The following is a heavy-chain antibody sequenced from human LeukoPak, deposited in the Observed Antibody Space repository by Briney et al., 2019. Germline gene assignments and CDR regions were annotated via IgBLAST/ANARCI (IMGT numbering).Heavy chain of an antibody. Sequence: GGSLRLSCAASGFTFSSYGMHWVRQAPGKGLEWVAFIRYDGSNKYYADSVKGRFTISRDNSKNTLYLQMNSLRAEDTAVYYCARALLARDPVRYYFDYWGQGTLVTVSS. CDR2: IRYDGSNK. D-gene: IGHD2-21*01. V-gene: IGHV3-30*02. CDR1: GFTFSSYG. CDR3: ARALLARDPVRYYFDY. J-gene: IGHJ4*02.